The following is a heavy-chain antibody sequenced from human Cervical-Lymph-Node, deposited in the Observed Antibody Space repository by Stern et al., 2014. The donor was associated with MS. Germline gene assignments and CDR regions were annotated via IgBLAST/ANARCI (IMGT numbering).Heavy chain of an antibody. CDR2: ISSSSSYI. CDR1: GFTFSSYS. CDR3: ARGPAGNYGGVYYFDY. D-gene: IGHD1-7*01. V-gene: IGHV3-21*01. Sequence: EVQLVQSGGGLVKSGGSLRLSCAASGFTFSSYSMNWVRQAPGKGLEWVSSISSSSSYIYYADSVKGRFTISRDNAKNSLYLQMNSLRAEDTAVYYCARGPAGNYGGVYYFDYWGQGTLVTVSS. J-gene: IGHJ4*02.